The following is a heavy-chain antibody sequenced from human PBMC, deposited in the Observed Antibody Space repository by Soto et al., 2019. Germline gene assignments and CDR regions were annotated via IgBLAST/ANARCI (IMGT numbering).Heavy chain of an antibody. J-gene: IGHJ4*02. CDR1: GFTFSSYA. CDR3: AKPIRPYDFWSGFDY. V-gene: IGHV3-23*01. D-gene: IGHD3-3*01. CDR2: ISGSGGST. Sequence: GGSLRLSCAASGFTFSSYAMSWVRQAPGKGLEWVSAISGSGGSTYYADSVKGRFTISRDNSKNTLYLQMNSLRAEDTAVYYCAKPIRPYDFWSGFDYWGQGTLVTVSS.